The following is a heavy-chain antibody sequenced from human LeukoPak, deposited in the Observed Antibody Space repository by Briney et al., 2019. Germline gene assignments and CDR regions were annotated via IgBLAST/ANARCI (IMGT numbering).Heavy chain of an antibody. CDR3: ARDLYAAYCGGDCYPSDAFDV. CDR1: GGSISSYY. V-gene: IGHV4-4*07. CDR2: IYTSGST. J-gene: IGHJ3*01. Sequence: PSETLSLTCTVSGGSISSYYWSWVRQPAGKGLEWIGRIYTSGSTNYNPSLKSRVTMSVDTSKNQFSLKLSSVTAADTAVYYCARDLYAAYCGGDCYPSDAFDVWGQGTVVTVSS. D-gene: IGHD2-21*02.